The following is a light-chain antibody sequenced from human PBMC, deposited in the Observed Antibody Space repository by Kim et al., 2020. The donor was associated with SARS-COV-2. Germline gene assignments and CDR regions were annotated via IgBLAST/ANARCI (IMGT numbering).Light chain of an antibody. CDR2: AAS. V-gene: IGKV1-27*01. CDR3: QQCKGAPWT. Sequence: SASVGDRVPITCRASQGISNYLAWYQQKPGKVPKLLIYAASALRSGVPSRFSGSGSGTDFTLTITSLQPEDVAVYYCQQCKGAPWTFGHRTKVDIK. CDR1: QGISNY. J-gene: IGKJ1*01.